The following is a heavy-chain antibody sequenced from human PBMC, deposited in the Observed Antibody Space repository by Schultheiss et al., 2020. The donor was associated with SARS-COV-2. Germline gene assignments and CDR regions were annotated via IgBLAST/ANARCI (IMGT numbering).Heavy chain of an antibody. J-gene: IGHJ4*02. CDR1: GDSVSSNSAA. D-gene: IGHD6-13*01. CDR3: ARARKHPFSSSWLAEFDY. V-gene: IGHV6-1*01. Sequence: SQTLSLTCAISGDSVSSNSAAWNWIRQSPSRGLEWLGRTYYRSKWYNDYAVSVKSRITINPDTSKNQFSLQLNSVTPEDTAVYYCARARKHPFSSSWLAEFDYWGQGTLVTVSS. CDR2: TYYRSKWYN.